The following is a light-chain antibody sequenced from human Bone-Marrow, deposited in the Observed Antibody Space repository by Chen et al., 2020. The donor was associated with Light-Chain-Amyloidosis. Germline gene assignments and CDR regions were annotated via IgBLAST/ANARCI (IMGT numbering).Light chain of an antibody. V-gene: IGKV4-1*01. J-gene: IGKJ4*01. CDR3: QQYCTIPLT. Sequence: DIVMTQSPDSLAVSLGERATINCKSSQSVLHSSNNRNYLAWYQQKPGQPPNLLIYWASTRESGVPDRFSGSGSGTDFTLTISSLQAEDVAVYYCQQYCTIPLTFGGGTKVEIK. CDR2: WAS. CDR1: QSVLHSSNNRNY.